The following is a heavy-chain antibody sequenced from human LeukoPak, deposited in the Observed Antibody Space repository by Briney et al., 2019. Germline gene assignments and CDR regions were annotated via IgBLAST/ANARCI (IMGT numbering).Heavy chain of an antibody. Sequence: PGGSLRLSCAASGFTLSNYWMGWVRQAPGKGLEWVANIKQDGSQKYFGDSVKGRFTISRDNAENSLFLQMSSLRAEDTAVYYCARESGSYHFDSCWGQGTLVTVSS. D-gene: IGHD1-26*01. CDR3: ARESGSYHFDSC. J-gene: IGHJ4*02. V-gene: IGHV3-7*01. CDR2: IKQDGSQK. CDR1: GFTLSNYW.